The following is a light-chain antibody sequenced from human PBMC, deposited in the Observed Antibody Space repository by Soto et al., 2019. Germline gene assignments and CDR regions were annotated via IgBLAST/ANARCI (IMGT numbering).Light chain of an antibody. CDR3: QQYYETPQT. Sequence: DIVMTQSPDSLAVSLGERATINCKSGQSVLFSSNKKNYLAWYQQKSGQPPKLLIYWASTRESGVPDRFSGSGSGTDFTLTISSLQAADVAVYYCQQYYETPQTFGQGTKVEIK. CDR1: QSVLFSSNKKNY. V-gene: IGKV4-1*01. CDR2: WAS. J-gene: IGKJ1*01.